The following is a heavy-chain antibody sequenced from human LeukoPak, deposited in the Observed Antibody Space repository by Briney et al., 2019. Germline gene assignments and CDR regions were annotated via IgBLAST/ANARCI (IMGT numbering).Heavy chain of an antibody. Sequence: ASVKVSCKASGYTFTYYAISWLRQAPGQGLEWMGRISPYNGNTNYPQNFQERVTMTTDTSTSTAYMELRSLTSDDAAVYYCARDGETGTAVTWGQGTLVTVSS. V-gene: IGHV1-18*01. J-gene: IGHJ4*02. CDR3: ARDGETGTAVT. D-gene: IGHD1-1*01. CDR1: GYTFTYYA. CDR2: ISPYNGNT.